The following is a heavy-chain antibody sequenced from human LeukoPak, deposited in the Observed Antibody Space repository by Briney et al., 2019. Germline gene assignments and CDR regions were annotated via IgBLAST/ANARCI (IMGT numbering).Heavy chain of an antibody. CDR2: IHTSGNT. CDR1: GDSVSSGTYY. D-gene: IGHD1-1*01. J-gene: IGHJ4*02. Sequence: SETLSLTCIVSGDSVSSGTYYWTWLRQPAGKGLEWIGRIHTSGNTNYSPSLKSRVTISRDTSKNQFSLRLTSVTAADTAVYYCVRDWNGDYFDYWGQGTLVTDSS. V-gene: IGHV4-61*02. CDR3: VRDWNGDYFDY.